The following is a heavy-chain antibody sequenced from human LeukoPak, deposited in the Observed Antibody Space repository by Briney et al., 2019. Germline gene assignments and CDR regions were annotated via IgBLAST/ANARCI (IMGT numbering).Heavy chain of an antibody. D-gene: IGHD3-22*01. Sequence: GGSLRLSCAASGFTFDDYGMSWVRQAPGKGLEWVSGINWNGGSTGYADSVKGRFTISRDNAKNSLYLQMNSLRAEDTALYYCAGARTYYYDSSGYHYWGQGTLVTVSS. CDR3: AGARTYYYDSSGYHY. CDR2: INWNGGST. CDR1: GFTFDDYG. V-gene: IGHV3-20*04. J-gene: IGHJ4*02.